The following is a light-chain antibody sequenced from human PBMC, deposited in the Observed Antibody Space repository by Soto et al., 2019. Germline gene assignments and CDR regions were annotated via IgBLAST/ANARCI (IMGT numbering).Light chain of an antibody. CDR3: QQYNSYSST. J-gene: IGKJ1*01. V-gene: IGKV1-5*01. CDR2: DVS. Sequence: DTQMTQRPSTRSASVGETVTITCGASQRISGWLAWHQQKPGKAPKLLIYDVSALKRGVPPRFSGSGSGTEFTLTISSLQPDDFATYYCQQYNSYSSTFGQGTKVDIK. CDR1: QRISGW.